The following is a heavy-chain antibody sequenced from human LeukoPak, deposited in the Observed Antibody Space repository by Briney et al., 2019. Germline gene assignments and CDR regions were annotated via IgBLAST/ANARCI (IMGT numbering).Heavy chain of an antibody. D-gene: IGHD3-10*01. CDR1: GFTFDDYA. J-gene: IGHJ3*02. CDR2: ISWNSGSI. V-gene: IGHV3-9*01. CDR3: AKDGVAFDI. Sequence: PGGSLTLSCAASGFTFDDYALHWVRQPPGKGLEWVSGISWNSGSIGYADSVKGRFTISRDNAKNSLYLQMISLRAEDTALYYCAKDGVAFDIWGQGTMVTVSS.